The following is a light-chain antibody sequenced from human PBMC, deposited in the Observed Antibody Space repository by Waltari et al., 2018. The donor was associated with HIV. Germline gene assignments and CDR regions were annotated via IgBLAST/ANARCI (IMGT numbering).Light chain of an antibody. Sequence: DIQMTQSPSSLSASVGDRVAVTCRASQVLDNYLVWFQQKPGKAPKSLCYAASSLQSGVPSKFSGSGSGTDFTLTISSLQPEDFATYHCQQYKSYPITFGQGTRLEIE. J-gene: IGKJ5*01. CDR3: QQYKSYPIT. CDR2: AAS. CDR1: QVLDNY. V-gene: IGKV1-16*02.